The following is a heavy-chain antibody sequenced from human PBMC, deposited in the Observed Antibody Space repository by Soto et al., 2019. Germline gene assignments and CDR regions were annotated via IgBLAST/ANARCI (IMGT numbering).Heavy chain of an antibody. CDR3: TRKGRYYYYGMDV. V-gene: IGHV4-39*01. CDR2: INYSGST. CDR1: GGSISSSSYY. J-gene: IGHJ6*02. Sequence: SETLSLTCTVSGGSISSSSYYWGWIRQPPGKGLVWTGSINYSGSTYYNPSLKSRVTITVDTTKILFPLKLSSVAAAETVVYYFTRKGRYYYYGMDVWGQGTTVTVSS.